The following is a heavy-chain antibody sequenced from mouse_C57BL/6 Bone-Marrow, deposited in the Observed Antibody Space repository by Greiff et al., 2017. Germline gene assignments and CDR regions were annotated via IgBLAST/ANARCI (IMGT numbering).Heavy chain of an antibody. D-gene: IGHD1-1*02. CDR3: ASVVWFAY. Sequence: EVQLQESGPELVKPGASVKISCKASGYSFNGYYMNWVKQSPEKSLEWIGEINPSTCGTTYNQKFKAKATLTVDKSSSTAYMHLKSLTSEDSAVCYCASVVWFAYWGQATLVTVSA. V-gene: IGHV1-42*01. CDR1: GYSFNGYY. J-gene: IGHJ3*01. CDR2: INPSTCGT.